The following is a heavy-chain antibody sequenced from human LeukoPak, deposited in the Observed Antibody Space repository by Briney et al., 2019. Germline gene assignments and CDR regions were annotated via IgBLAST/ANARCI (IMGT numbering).Heavy chain of an antibody. V-gene: IGHV3-48*03. D-gene: IGHD3-22*01. J-gene: IGHJ3*02. CDR2: ISSGSSI. CDR1: AFPFSSYN. CDR3: ARDSHKFDSSGYYPDAFDI. Sequence: GGSLRLSCAASAFPFSSYNMNWVREAPGKGLEWVSYISSGSSIYYADSVKGRFTISRDNAKKSLYLQMHSLRAEDTAVYYCARDSHKFDSSGYYPDAFDIWGQGTMVTVSS.